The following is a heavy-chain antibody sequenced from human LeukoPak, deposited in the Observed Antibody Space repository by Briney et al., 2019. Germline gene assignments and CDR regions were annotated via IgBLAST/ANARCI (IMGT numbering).Heavy chain of an antibody. J-gene: IGHJ6*02. CDR2: INEDGSEK. Sequence: GGSLRLSCAAPGFTFSGFWMTWVRQAPGKGLEWAANINEDGSEKYYVDSVKGRCTISRDNAKKSLSLQMNSLRAEDMGVYYCARGRGIGAWGQGTTVTVSS. CDR3: ARGRGIGA. V-gene: IGHV3-7*01. CDR1: GFTFSGFW.